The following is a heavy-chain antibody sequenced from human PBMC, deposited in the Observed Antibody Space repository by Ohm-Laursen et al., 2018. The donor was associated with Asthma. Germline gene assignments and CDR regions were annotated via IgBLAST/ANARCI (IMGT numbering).Heavy chain of an antibody. CDR3: ARTTYYYDSSGYLTYDY. D-gene: IGHD3-22*01. V-gene: IGHV1-69*13. J-gene: IGHJ4*02. CDR1: GVTFSSYA. Sequence: GASVKVSCKASGVTFSSYAINWVRQAPGQGLEWMGGIIPIFGTANYAQKFQGRVTITADESTSTAYMELSSLRSEDTAVYYCARTTYYYDSSGYLTYDYWGQGTLVTVSS. CDR2: IIPIFGTA.